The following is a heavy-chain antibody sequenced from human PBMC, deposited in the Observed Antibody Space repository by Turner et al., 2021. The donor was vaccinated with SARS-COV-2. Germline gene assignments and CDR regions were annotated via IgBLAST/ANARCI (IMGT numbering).Heavy chain of an antibody. CDR2: ISYDGSNK. CDR3: ARDLGDEPDY. D-gene: IGHD2-21*01. CDR1: GFTFSSYA. V-gene: IGHV3-30-3*01. Sequence: QVQLVESGGGVVQPGRSLRLSCAASGFTFSSYAMHWVRQAPGKGLEWVAVISYDGSNKYYADSVKGRFTISRDNSKNTLYLQMNSPRAEDTAVYYCARDLGDEPDYWGQGTLVTVS. J-gene: IGHJ4*02.